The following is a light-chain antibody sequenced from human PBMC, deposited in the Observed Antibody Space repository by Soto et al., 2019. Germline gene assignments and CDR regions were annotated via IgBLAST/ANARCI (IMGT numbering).Light chain of an antibody. CDR1: QSISSR. Sequence: DTQMTQSPSTLSASVGDRVTITCRSSQSISSRLAWYQQQPGKAPKVLIQKASSLENGVPSRFSSSGSGTEFTLTVSSLDPYYCATYHCQQYSIDRLTFGGGPMAEFK. J-gene: IGKJ4*02. CDR2: KAS. CDR3: QQYSIDRLT. V-gene: IGKV1-5*03.